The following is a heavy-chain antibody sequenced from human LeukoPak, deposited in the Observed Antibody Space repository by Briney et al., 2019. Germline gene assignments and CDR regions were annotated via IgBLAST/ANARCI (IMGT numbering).Heavy chain of an antibody. Sequence: SETLSLTCTVSGGSISSSSYYRGWIRQPPGKGLEWIGSIYYSGSTYYNPSLKSRVTISVDTSKNQFSLKLSSVTAADTAVYYCAREGGSGSSIDYWGQGTLVTVSS. V-gene: IGHV4-39*02. CDR3: AREGGSGSSIDY. CDR2: IYYSGST. D-gene: IGHD3-10*01. CDR1: GGSISSSSYY. J-gene: IGHJ4*02.